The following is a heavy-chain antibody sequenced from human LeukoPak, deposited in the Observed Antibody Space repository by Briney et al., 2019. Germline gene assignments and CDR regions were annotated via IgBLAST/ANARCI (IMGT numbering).Heavy chain of an antibody. J-gene: IGHJ4*02. CDR2: IYYSGST. D-gene: IGHD1-7*01. CDR3: ARDLEFITGTTCY. Sequence: SETLSLTCTVSGGSISSSSYYWGWIRQPPGKGLEWIGSIYYSGSTYYNPSLKSRVTISVDTSKNQFSLKLSSVTAADTAVYYCARDLEFITGTTCYWGQGTLVTVSS. V-gene: IGHV4-39*07. CDR1: GGSISSSSYY.